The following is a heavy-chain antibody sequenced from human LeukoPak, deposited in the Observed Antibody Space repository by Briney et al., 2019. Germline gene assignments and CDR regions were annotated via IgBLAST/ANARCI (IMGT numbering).Heavy chain of an antibody. CDR3: ARVPRITIFGVVIPDFDY. CDR2: ISAYNGNT. J-gene: IGHJ4*02. CDR1: GYPFSSYG. Sequence: ASVKVSCKASGYPFSSYGISWVRQAPGQGLEWMGWISAYNGNTNYAQKFQGRVPMTTDTSTSVAYTELRSLRSDDTAVYYCARVPRITIFGVVIPDFDYWGQGTLVTVSS. D-gene: IGHD3-3*01. V-gene: IGHV1-18*01.